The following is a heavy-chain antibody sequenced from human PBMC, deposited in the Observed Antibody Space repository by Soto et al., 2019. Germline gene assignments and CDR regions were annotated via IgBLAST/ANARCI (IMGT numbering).Heavy chain of an antibody. CDR3: ARARPDNYDYVWGSYRPWDY. Sequence: PSETLSLTCAVYGGSFSGYYWSWIRQPPGKGLEWIGEINHSGSTNCNPSLKSRVTISVDTSKNQFSLKLSSVTAADTAVYSCARARPDNYDYVWGSYRPWDYWGQGTLVTVSS. CDR2: INHSGST. V-gene: IGHV4-34*01. CDR1: GGSFSGYY. D-gene: IGHD3-16*02. J-gene: IGHJ4*02.